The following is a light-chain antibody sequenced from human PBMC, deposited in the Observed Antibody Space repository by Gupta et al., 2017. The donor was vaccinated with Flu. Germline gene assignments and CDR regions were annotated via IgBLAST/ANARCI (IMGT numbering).Light chain of an antibody. J-gene: IGKJ1*01. CDR2: AAS. V-gene: IGKV1-39*01. Sequence: IQLTQSPSSLSASVGDRVTIPCRASQSISSYLNWYQQKPEKAPKLLIYAASREKSGATSWFSGGGETKDFTLTSSRRQDEVCAYYYQQQSYSTFTFGRGTKVEIK. CDR1: QSISSY. CDR3: QQSYSTFT.